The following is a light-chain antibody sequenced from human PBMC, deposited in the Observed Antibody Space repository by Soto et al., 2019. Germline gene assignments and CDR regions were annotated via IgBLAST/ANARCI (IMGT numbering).Light chain of an antibody. Sequence: QSALTQPRSVYGSPGQSVNISCTGTRSDVGGYNYVSWYQQHPGKAPKLMIYDVSEPPSGVPDRFTGSKSGNTASLTISGLQDEDEDDYYCSSSAGTDTLLFGRGTMLAVL. CDR1: RSDVGGYNY. CDR3: SSSAGTDTLL. J-gene: IGLJ2*01. V-gene: IGLV2-11*01. CDR2: DVS.